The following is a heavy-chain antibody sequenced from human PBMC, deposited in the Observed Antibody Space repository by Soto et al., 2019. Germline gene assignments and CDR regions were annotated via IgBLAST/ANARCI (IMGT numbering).Heavy chain of an antibody. CDR3: AKPRSSLEWPPFDP. V-gene: IGHV3-30-3*02. Sequence: QVKLVESGGGVVQPGRSRRLSCVTSGFTFRSYGMHWVRQSPDKGLEWVAVIKSDGTTADYIESVKGRFFISRDYSKKTVYLPMNNLRPEDTGIYYCAKPRSSLEWPPFDPWGQGTLVTVSS. D-gene: IGHD3-3*01. CDR1: GFTFRSYG. CDR2: IKSDGTTA. J-gene: IGHJ5*02.